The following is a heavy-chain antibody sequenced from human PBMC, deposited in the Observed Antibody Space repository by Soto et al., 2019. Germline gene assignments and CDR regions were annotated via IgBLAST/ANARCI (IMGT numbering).Heavy chain of an antibody. J-gene: IGHJ5*02. CDR2: ISLYSDGT. V-gene: IGHV1-18*01. Sequence: GASVKVSCKTSGYTFSNYGITWVRQAPGQPLEWLGWISLYSDGTNYAQKFQGRFSMTTDTSTTTAYMKLRSLRSDDTAVYYCARVVPGAEAWFGPWGQGTLVTVSS. D-gene: IGHD2-2*01. CDR1: GYTFSNYG. CDR3: ARVVPGAEAWFGP.